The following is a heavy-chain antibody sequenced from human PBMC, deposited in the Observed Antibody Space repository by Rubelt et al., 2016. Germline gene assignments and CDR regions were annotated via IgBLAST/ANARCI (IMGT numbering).Heavy chain of an antibody. Sequence: QLQLQESGPGLVKPSETLSLTCTVSGGSISSSSYYWGWIRQPPGKGLEWIGSIYYSGSTYYNPSLKSRVTITVDPSQNQFSRSLGSVTAADTAVYYCARCYSRSLEDFDYWGQGTLVTVSS. CDR3: ARCYSRSLEDFDY. CDR1: GGSISSSSYY. V-gene: IGHV4-39*01. D-gene: IGHD6-6*01. CDR2: IYYSGST. J-gene: IGHJ4*02.